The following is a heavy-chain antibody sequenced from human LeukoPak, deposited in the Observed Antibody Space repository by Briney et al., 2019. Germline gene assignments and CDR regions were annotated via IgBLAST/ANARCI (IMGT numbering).Heavy chain of an antibody. CDR3: ARALGATRAFDI. D-gene: IGHD1-26*01. Sequence: ASVKVSCKASGYTFTGYYMHWVRQAPGQGLEWMGRIIPILGIANYAQKFQGRVTITADKSTSTAYMELSSLRSEDTAVYYCARALGATRAFDIWGQGTMVTVAS. V-gene: IGHV1-69*04. CDR2: IIPILGIA. J-gene: IGHJ3*02. CDR1: GYTFTGYY.